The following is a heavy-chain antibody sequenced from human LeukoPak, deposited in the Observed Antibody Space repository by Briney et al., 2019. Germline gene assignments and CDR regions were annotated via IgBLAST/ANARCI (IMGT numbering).Heavy chain of an antibody. D-gene: IGHD2-8*02. CDR2: ISSSSDYT. CDR3: ARDPPGDGGVTLDY. J-gene: IGHJ4*02. Sequence: GGSLRLSCAASGFTFSDYYRNWIRPAPGKGLEWISYISSSSDYTTYADSVKGRFTISRDNSKNSLYLQMNSLRAEDSAVYYCARDPPGDGGVTLDYWGQGTLVTVSS. V-gene: IGHV3-11*05. CDR1: GFTFSDYY.